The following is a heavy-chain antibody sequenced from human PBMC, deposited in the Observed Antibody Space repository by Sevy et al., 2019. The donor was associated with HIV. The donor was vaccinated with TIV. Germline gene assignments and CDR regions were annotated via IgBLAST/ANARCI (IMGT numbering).Heavy chain of an antibody. V-gene: IGHV1-2*02. CDR2: INPNSGGT. J-gene: IGHJ4*02. CDR3: ARADLRPPHNFDY. Sequence: ASVKVSCKASGYTFTGYYMHWVRQAPGQGLEWMGWINPNSGGTNYAQKFQGRVTMTRDTSISTAYMELSRLRSDDTAVYYCARADLRPPHNFDYWGQGTLVTVSS. CDR1: GYTFTGYY.